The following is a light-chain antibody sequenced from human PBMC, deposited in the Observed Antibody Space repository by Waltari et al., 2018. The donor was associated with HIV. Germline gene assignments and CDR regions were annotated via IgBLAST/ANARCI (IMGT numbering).Light chain of an antibody. J-gene: IGKJ3*01. Sequence: IVLTQSPGTLSLSPGERATLSCRASQSVRSDYLAWYHQKPGQSPRLLIYNASIKATDIPDRFSGSGSGTDFTLTISRVEPEDFAVYYCQLYGNSPPITFGPGIRVDIK. CDR3: QLYGNSPPIT. CDR2: NAS. CDR1: QSVRSDY. V-gene: IGKV3-20*01.